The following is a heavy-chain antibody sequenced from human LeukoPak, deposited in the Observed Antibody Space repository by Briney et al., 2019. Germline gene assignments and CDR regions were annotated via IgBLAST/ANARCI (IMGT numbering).Heavy chain of an antibody. CDR2: IRGDGVTT. CDR3: AKARRVRIAEDPSPQY. CDR1: GFTFSSHG. V-gene: IGHV3-23*01. Sequence: QPGGSLRLSCAASGFTFSSHGMNWVRQAPGKGLEWVSGIRGDGVTTYYADSVKGRFTISRDNSKNTLYLQMNSLRAEDTAVYYCAKARRVRIAEDPSPQYWGQGTLVTVSS. D-gene: IGHD6-13*01. J-gene: IGHJ4*02.